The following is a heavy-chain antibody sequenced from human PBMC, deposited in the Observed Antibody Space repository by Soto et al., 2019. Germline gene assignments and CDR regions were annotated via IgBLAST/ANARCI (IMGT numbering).Heavy chain of an antibody. CDR2: TIPIIGTT. D-gene: IGHD5-18*01. CDR3: AAGDSSDTGDY. V-gene: IGHV1-69*01. Sequence: QVQLVQSGAEVKKPGSSVKDSCKASGATLSTHGISWVRQAPGQGLEWMGGTIPIIGTTDYAEKFQGRVKITADESTTTSYMELSSLRPDDTAVYYCAAGDSSDTGDYWGQGTLVTVSS. CDR1: GATLSTHG. J-gene: IGHJ4*02.